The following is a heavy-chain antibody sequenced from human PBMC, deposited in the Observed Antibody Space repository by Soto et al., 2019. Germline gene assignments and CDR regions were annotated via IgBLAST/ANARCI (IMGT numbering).Heavy chain of an antibody. CDR3: AKDLFPTSGQRFFFES. J-gene: IGHJ4*02. CDR2: ILHDETP. D-gene: IGHD2-21*01. Sequence: ESLRLSCAASGSTFSTYAMTWVRQAPGRGLEWVSTILHDETPFYTDSVKGRFTISRDNVRGTLYLQMNGLRVEDAALYFCAKDLFPTSGQRFFFESWGQGSLVTVSS. V-gene: IGHV3-23*01. CDR1: GSTFSTYA.